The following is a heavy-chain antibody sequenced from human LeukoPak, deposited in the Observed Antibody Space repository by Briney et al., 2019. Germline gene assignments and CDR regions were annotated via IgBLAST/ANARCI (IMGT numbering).Heavy chain of an antibody. CDR3: AKGFYSCGWSYFDY. Sequence: GGSLRLSCAASGFTFSNSAMSWVRQAPGEGLEGVSPLSGSGITTYYADSVKGRFTISRDNSKNTLYLQMNSLRAEDTAVYYCAKGFYSCGWSYFDYWGHGTLVTVSS. CDR1: GFTFSNSA. D-gene: IGHD6-19*01. V-gene: IGHV3-23*01. CDR2: LSGSGITT. J-gene: IGHJ4*01.